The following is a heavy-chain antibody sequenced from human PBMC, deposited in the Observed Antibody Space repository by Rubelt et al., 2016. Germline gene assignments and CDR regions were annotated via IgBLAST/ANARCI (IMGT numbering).Heavy chain of an antibody. V-gene: IGHV3-21*01. D-gene: IGHD5-18*01. CDR3: ARASIQQGDY. J-gene: IGHJ4*02. Sequence: GLEWVSSISSSSSYIYYADSVKGRFTISRDNAKNSLYLQMNSLRAEDTAVYYCARASIQQGDYWGQGTLVTVSS. CDR2: ISSSSSYI.